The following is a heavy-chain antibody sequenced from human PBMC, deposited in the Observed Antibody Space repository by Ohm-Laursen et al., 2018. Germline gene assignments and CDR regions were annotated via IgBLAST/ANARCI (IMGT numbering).Heavy chain of an antibody. CDR2: ISAYNGNT. Sequence: ASMKVSCKASGYTSTSYGISWVRQAPGQGLEWMGWISAYNGNTNYAQKLQGRVIMTTDTSTSTAYMELRSLRSDDTAVYYCARDKRASSGTNPLWYWGQGTLVTVSS. D-gene: IGHD6-19*01. CDR3: ARDKRASSGTNPLWY. V-gene: IGHV1-18*01. CDR1: GYTSTSYG. J-gene: IGHJ4*02.